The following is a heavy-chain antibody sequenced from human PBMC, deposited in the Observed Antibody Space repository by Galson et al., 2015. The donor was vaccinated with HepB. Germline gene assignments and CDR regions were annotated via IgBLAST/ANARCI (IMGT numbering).Heavy chain of an antibody. V-gene: IGHV3-11*05. J-gene: IGHJ4*02. CDR2: ISSSSSYT. Sequence: SLRLSCAASGFTFSDYYMSWIRQAPGKGLEWVSYISSSSSYTSYGDSVKGRFTISRDNAKNSLYLQMNSLRAEDTALYYCARGVKGYGSNGVDYWGQGTLVTVSS. CDR1: GFTFSDYY. CDR3: ARGVKGYGSNGVDY. D-gene: IGHD4-23*01.